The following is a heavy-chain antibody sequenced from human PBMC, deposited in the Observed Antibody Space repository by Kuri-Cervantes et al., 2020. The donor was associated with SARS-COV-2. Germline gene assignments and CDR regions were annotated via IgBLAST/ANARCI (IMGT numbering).Heavy chain of an antibody. CDR3: ARRGHSSSSGGYYYYYMDV. D-gene: IGHD6-6*01. CDR1: GFTFSSYT. J-gene: IGHJ6*03. CDR2: ISYDGSNK. V-gene: IGHV3-30*04. Sequence: GGSLRLSCAASGFTFSSYTMHWVRQAPGKGLEWVAVISYDGSNKYYADSVKGRFTISRDNSTNTLYLQMTSLRDEDTAVYYCARRGHSSSSGGYYYYYMDVWGKGTTVTVSS.